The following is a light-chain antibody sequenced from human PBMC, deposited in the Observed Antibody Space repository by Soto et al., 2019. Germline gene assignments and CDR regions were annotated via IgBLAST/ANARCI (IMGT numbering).Light chain of an antibody. Sequence: QSVLTQPPSVSGAPGQRVTISCTGSSSNIGAGYDVHWYQQLPGTAPKLLIYGNSNRPSGVPDRFSGSKSGTSASLAISGLQAEDEADYYCHSYDSSLSAVLFGGGTKLT. V-gene: IGLV1-40*01. CDR2: GNS. CDR3: HSYDSSLSAVL. J-gene: IGLJ2*01. CDR1: SSNIGAGYD.